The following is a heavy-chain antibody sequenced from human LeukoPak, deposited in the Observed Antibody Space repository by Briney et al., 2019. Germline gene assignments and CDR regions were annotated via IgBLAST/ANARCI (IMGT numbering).Heavy chain of an antibody. CDR1: GGSISSYY. CDR3: AKYVWGSYPTFEDY. Sequence: SETLSLTCTVSGGSISSYYWRWIRQPPGKGLEWIGYFSYSGSTNYNPSLKSRVTISVDTSKNQFSLKLSSVTAADTAVYYCAKYVWGSYPTFEDYWGQGTLVTVSS. CDR2: FSYSGST. J-gene: IGHJ4*02. D-gene: IGHD3-16*02. V-gene: IGHV4-59*01.